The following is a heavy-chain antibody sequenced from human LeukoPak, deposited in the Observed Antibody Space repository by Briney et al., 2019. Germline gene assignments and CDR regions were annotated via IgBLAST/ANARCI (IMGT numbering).Heavy chain of an antibody. CDR2: ISYDGSNR. CDR3: AKDLYDYGDYGGRTTFDY. D-gene: IGHD4-17*01. J-gene: IGHJ4*02. CDR1: GFTFSSYS. Sequence: GGSLRLSCAASGFTFSSYSMNWVRQAPGKGLEWVAVISYDGSNRYYADSVKGRFTISRDNSKNTLYLQMNSLRAEDTAVYYCAKDLYDYGDYGGRTTFDYWGQGTLVTVSS. V-gene: IGHV3-30*18.